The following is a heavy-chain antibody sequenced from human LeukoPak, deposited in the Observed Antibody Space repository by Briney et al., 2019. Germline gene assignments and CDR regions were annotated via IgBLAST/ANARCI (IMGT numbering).Heavy chain of an antibody. Sequence: SETLSLTCTVSGGSISSYYWSWIRQPPGKGLEWIGYIYYSGNTNYNPSLKSRVTISVDTSKNQFSLKLSSVTAADTAVYYCARHVLAAAVLFDYWGQGTLVTVSS. J-gene: IGHJ4*02. V-gene: IGHV4-59*08. CDR3: ARHVLAAAVLFDY. CDR1: GGSISSYY. CDR2: IYYSGNT. D-gene: IGHD6-13*01.